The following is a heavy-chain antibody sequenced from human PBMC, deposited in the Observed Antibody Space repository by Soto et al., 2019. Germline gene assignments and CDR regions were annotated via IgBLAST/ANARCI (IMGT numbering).Heavy chain of an antibody. D-gene: IGHD2-15*01. CDR1: GDSMSRLF. V-gene: IGHV4-59*08. CDR3: ARPSGYVSGGSCYVAFDI. CDR2: FSESEST. Sequence: SETLSLTCTVSGDSMSRLFWSWIRQRPGKGREWNRDFSESESTTYDPSLQSRDTRSVDTSKNQFSLIVSSVTAADTAVYFWARPSGYVSGGSCYVAFDIWGKGTVVT. J-gene: IGHJ3*02.